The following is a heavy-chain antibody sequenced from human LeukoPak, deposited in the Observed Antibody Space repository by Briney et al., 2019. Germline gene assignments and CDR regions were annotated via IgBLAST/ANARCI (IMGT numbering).Heavy chain of an antibody. D-gene: IGHD3-22*01. CDR3: ARHDSSGYHMGV. J-gene: IGHJ6*03. Sequence: GESLKISCKGSEYSFTSYWIGWVRQTPGKGLEWMGIIYPGDSDTRYSPSFQGQVTISADKSISTASLQWSSTTASDTAIYYCARHDSSGYHMGVWGKGTTVTVSS. CDR2: IYPGDSDT. CDR1: EYSFTSYW. V-gene: IGHV5-51*01.